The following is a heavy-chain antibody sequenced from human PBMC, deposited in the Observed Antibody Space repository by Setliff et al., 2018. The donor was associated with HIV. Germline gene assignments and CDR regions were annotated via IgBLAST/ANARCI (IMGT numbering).Heavy chain of an antibody. V-gene: IGHV1-3*01. CDR3: ANSVTDASYWYFIH. D-gene: IGHD4-17*01. Sequence: GASLKVSCKASGYTFISYAIHWVRQAPGQSLEWMGWITGGSGNTKYSEKFQGRVTFSRDTSASTAYMELSSLRSEDTAVYYCANSVTDASYWYFIHWGRGSPVTVSS. J-gene: IGHJ2*01. CDR1: GYTFISYA. CDR2: ITGGSGNT.